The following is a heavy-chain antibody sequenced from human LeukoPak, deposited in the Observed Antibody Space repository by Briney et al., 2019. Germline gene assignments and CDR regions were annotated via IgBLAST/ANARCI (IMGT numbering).Heavy chain of an antibody. J-gene: IGHJ6*02. CDR3: TTWAFYHGLDV. CDR1: GFTLDAYE. V-gene: IGHV3-43*02. D-gene: IGHD2/OR15-2a*01. CDR2: ISANGGRT. Sequence: GGSLRLSCVASGFTLDAYEMHWVRQARGKGPEWVSLISANGGRTSYADSVKSRFTISRDNSKNSLYLQMTSLRAEDSALYYCTTWAFYHGLDVWGQGTTVTVSS.